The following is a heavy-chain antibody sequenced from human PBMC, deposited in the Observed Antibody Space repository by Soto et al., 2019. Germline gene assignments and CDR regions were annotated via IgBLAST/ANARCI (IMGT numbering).Heavy chain of an antibody. J-gene: IGHJ4*02. CDR1: GITATNGH. D-gene: IGHD4-17*01. Sequence: DVQLVKSGGGLIQPGASLRLSCAASGITATNGHMSWVRQAPGKGLEWVSVIYSDDNTYYADSVKGRFTISRDTSKNTVYLQMNSLRAEDTAVYYCARDWNGDKYFDFWDQGSLVTVSS. CDR2: IYSDDNT. V-gene: IGHV3-53*01. CDR3: ARDWNGDKYFDF.